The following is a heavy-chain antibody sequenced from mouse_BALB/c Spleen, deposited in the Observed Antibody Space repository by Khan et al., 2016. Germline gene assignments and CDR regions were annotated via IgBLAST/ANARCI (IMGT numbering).Heavy chain of an antibody. CDR2: INTYSGES. CDR3: ARYRYYYGSSRYFDV. Sequence: QIQLVQSGPELKKPGKTVKISCKASGYTFTNYGMNWVKQAPGKGLKWMGWINTYSGESTYVDDFKGRFAFSLETSANTAYLQINNLKNEDTATYCCARYRYYYGSSRYFDVWGAGTTVTVSA. J-gene: IGHJ1*01. V-gene: IGHV9-3-1*01. CDR1: GYTFTNYG. D-gene: IGHD1-1*01.